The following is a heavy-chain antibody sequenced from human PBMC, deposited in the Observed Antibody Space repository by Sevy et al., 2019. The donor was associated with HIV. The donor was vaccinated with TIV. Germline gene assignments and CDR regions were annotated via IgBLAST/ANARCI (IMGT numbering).Heavy chain of an antibody. CDR1: GFTFGDYV. CDR3: ANDPMSYNHGIYCDF. V-gene: IGHV3-23*01. J-gene: IGHJ4*02. Sequence: GESLKISCAASGFTFGDYVMNWVRQAPGKGLEWVSSIGDNGQNTYYADSVRGRFTISRVNSKNTLYLQMNRLRVAETALYYCANDPMSYNHGIYCDFWGQRTLVTVSS. CDR2: IGDNGQNT. D-gene: IGHD3-10*01.